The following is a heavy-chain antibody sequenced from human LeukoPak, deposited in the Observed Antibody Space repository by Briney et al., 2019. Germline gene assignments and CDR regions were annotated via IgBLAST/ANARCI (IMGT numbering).Heavy chain of an antibody. J-gene: IGHJ4*02. D-gene: IGHD2-15*01. V-gene: IGHV3-23*01. CDR2: ISGTGSIT. CDR1: GFSFRSYA. CDR3: AKVGVAVVISPKFDS. Sequence: PGGSLRLSCVASGFSFRSYAMTWVRQAPGKGLEWLSAISGTGSITYYADAVHGRFTISRDNSLNTLYLQMSSLRVDDTAIYFCAKVGVAVVISPKFDSWGQGILVRVSS.